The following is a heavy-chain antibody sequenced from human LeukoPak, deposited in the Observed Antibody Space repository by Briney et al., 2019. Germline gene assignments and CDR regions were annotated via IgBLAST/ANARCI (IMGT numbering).Heavy chain of an antibody. Sequence: ASVKVSCKASGGTFSSYAISWVRQAPGQGLEWMGRTIPILGIANYAQKFQGRVTITADKSTSTAYMELSSLRSEDTAVYYCARQAMVTPHTGFDYWGQGTLVTVSS. V-gene: IGHV1-69*04. J-gene: IGHJ4*02. CDR2: TIPILGIA. D-gene: IGHD5-18*01. CDR1: GGTFSSYA. CDR3: ARQAMVTPHTGFDY.